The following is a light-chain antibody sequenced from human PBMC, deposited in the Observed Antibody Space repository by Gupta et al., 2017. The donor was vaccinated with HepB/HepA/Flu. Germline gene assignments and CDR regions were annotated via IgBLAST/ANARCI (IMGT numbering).Light chain of an antibody. CDR2: KDS. V-gene: IGLV3-1*01. CDR1: KWGDKY. CDR3: QAWDSSTVV. Sequence: SYELTQPPSVSVSPGQTASITCSGDKWGDKYACWYQQKPGQSPVLVIYKDSKRPSGIPGRFSGSHSGTTATLTIRGTQAVDEDDYYCQAWDSSTVVFGGGTKLTVL. J-gene: IGLJ2*01.